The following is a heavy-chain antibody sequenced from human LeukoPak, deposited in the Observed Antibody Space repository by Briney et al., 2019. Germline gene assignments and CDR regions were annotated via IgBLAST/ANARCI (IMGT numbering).Heavy chain of an antibody. CDR1: GGTFSSYA. CDR2: IIPIFGTA. D-gene: IGHD5/OR15-5a*01. J-gene: IGHJ3*02. Sequence: SVKASCKASGGTFSSYAISWVRQAPGQGLEWMGGIIPIFGTANYAQKFQGRVTITTDESTSTAYMELSSLRSEDTAVYYCARVALRIGAFDIWGQGTMVTVSS. CDR3: ARVALRIGAFDI. V-gene: IGHV1-69*05.